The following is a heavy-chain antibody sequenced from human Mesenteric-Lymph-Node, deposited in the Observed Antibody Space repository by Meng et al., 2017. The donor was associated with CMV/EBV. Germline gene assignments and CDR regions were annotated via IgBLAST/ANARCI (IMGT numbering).Heavy chain of an antibody. Sequence: QVELHQWGAGLLKPSETLSVTCAVYGWSFSGYYWNWIRQSPKKGLEWIGEINHSGSTTYNPSFTSRIIISVDTSTNQISLNMSSVTAADTAVYYCARGSSYDILTGYFDYWGQGALVTVSS. CDR3: ARGSSYDILTGYFDY. CDR1: GWSFSGYY. D-gene: IGHD3-9*01. V-gene: IGHV4-34*01. J-gene: IGHJ4*02. CDR2: INHSGST.